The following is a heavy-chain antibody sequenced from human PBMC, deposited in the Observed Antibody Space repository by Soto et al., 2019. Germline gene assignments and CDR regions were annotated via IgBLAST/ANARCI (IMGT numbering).Heavy chain of an antibody. V-gene: IGHV3-53*01. Sequence: EVQLVESGGGLIQPGGSLRLSCAASGFTVSSNYMSWVRQAPGKGLEWVSVIYSGGSTYYADSVKGRFTISRDNSKNTLYLQMNSLRAEDTAVYYCARDRGGSSGWPDAFDIWGQGTMVTVSS. CDR2: IYSGGST. J-gene: IGHJ3*02. CDR1: GFTVSSNY. D-gene: IGHD6-19*01. CDR3: ARDRGGSSGWPDAFDI.